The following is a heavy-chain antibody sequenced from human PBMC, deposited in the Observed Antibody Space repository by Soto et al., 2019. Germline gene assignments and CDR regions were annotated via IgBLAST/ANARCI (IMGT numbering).Heavy chain of an antibody. CDR1: GYTFTSYD. CDR2: MNPNSGNT. CDR3: ARPLRHDRRAATPGSFSDY. J-gene: IGHJ4*02. V-gene: IGHV1-8*01. Sequence: ASVKVSCKASGYTFTSYDINWVRQATGQGLEWMGWMNPNSGNTGYAQKFQGRVTMTRKTSISTAYMELSSLRSEDTAVYYCARPLRHDRRAATPGSFSDYWGQGTLVTVSS. D-gene: IGHD2-15*01.